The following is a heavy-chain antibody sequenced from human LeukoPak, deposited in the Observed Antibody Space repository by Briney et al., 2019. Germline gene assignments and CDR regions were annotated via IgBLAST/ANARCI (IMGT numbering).Heavy chain of an antibody. J-gene: IGHJ4*02. CDR1: GFTFSDYS. CDR2: ISSSSSYI. Sequence: GGSLRLSCAASGFTFSDYSMNWVRQAPGKGLEWVSSISSSSSYIYYADSVKGRFTISGDNAKNSLYLQMNSLRAEDTAVYYCARDIGDAAFHWGQGTLVTVSS. V-gene: IGHV3-21*01. D-gene: IGHD4-17*01. CDR3: ARDIGDAAFH.